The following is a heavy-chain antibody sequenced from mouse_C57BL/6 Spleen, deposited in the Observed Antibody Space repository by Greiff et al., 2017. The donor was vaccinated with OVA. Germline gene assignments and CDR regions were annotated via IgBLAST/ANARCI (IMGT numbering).Heavy chain of an antibody. CDR3: ARGAPAWFAY. V-gene: IGHV1-61*01. CDR1: GYTFTSYW. Sequence: VQLQQPGAELVRPGSSVKLSCKASGYTFTSYWMDWVKQRPGQDLEWIGNIYPSDSETHYNQKFKDKATLTVDKSSSTAYMQLSSLTSEDSAVYYCARGAPAWFAYWGQGTLVTVSA. CDR2: IYPSDSET. J-gene: IGHJ3*01.